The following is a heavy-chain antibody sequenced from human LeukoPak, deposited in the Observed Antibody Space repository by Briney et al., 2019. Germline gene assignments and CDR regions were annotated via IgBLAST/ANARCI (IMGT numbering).Heavy chain of an antibody. CDR1: GGSFSGYH. D-gene: IGHD3-22*01. CDR2: INHSGST. Sequence: SETLSLTCAVYGGSFSGYHWSWIRQPPGKGLEWIGQINHSGSTNYNPSLKSRVTILVDTSKNQISLRLSSVTAADTAVYYCARVSSRRFPPTYSYDRRNYFDYWGQGTLVTVSS. J-gene: IGHJ4*02. CDR3: ARVSSRRFPPTYSYDRRNYFDY. V-gene: IGHV4-34*01.